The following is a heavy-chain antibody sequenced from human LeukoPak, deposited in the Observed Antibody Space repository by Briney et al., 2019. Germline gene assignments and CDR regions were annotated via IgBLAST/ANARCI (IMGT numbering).Heavy chain of an antibody. Sequence: SETLSLTCTVSGGSISSSSYYWGWIRQPPGKGLEWIGYIYYSGSTNYNPSLKSRVTISVDTSRNQFSLKLNSVTAADTAVYYCARGYSSSWYLNWFDPWGQGTLVTVSS. CDR1: GGSISSSSYY. J-gene: IGHJ5*02. D-gene: IGHD6-13*01. V-gene: IGHV4-61*05. CDR2: IYYSGST. CDR3: ARGYSSSWYLNWFDP.